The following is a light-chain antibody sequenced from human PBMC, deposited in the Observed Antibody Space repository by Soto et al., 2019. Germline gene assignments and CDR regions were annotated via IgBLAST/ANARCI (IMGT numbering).Light chain of an antibody. CDR1: QNIISN. Sequence: EIVITQSPSTLSVSPWERATLSCRASQNIISNLAWYQQKPVQAPMLLIYGASTSATGIPARFSGSGSGTESNLTISSLKSEDFEVYYCPQYNNWPITFAQGRRLEIK. CDR2: GAS. V-gene: IGKV3-15*01. J-gene: IGKJ5*01. CDR3: PQYNNWPIT.